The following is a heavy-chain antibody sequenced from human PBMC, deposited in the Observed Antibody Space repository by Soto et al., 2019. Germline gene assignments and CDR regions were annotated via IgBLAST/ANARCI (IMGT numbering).Heavy chain of an antibody. Sequence: EVQLVESGGGFVKPGGPLRLSCAASGLTFSNTWLNWVRQGPVRGLEWVGRIKSNPDGGTTDYAAPVKGRFTISRDDSKNTMYLEMDSLKTEDTAVYYCTRLYGVWGQGTTVTVSS. CDR2: IKSNPDGGTT. J-gene: IGHJ6*02. V-gene: IGHV3-15*07. D-gene: IGHD3-10*01. CDR3: TRLYGV. CDR1: GLTFSNTW.